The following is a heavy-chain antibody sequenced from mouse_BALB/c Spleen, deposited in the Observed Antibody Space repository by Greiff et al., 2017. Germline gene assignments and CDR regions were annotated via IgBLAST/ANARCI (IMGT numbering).Heavy chain of an antibody. V-gene: IGHV1S56*01. Sequence: VQLQQSGPELVKPGASVRISCKASGYTFTRYYIHWVKQRPGQGLEWIGWIYPGNVNTKYNEKFKGKATLTADKSSSTADMQLSSLTSEDSAVYFCARERYEDAMDYWGQGTSVTVSS. CDR1: GYTFTRYY. J-gene: IGHJ4*01. CDR3: ARERYEDAMDY. D-gene: IGHD2-14*01. CDR2: IYPGNVNT.